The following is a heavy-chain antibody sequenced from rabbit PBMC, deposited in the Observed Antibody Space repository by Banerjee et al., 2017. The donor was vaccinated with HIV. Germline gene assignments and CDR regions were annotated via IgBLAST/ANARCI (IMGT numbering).Heavy chain of an antibody. CDR2: IYTGSGST. D-gene: IGHD4-1*01. V-gene: IGHV1S40*01. CDR3: ATDRNGWGIFNL. Sequence: QSLEESGGDLVKPGGTLTLTCTASGIDFSSYYYMCWVRQAPGKGLEWIACIYTGSGSTYYANWAKGRFTISKTSSTTVTLQMTSLTAADTATYFCATDRNGWGIFNLWGPGTLVTVS. J-gene: IGHJ4*01. CDR1: GIDFSSYYY.